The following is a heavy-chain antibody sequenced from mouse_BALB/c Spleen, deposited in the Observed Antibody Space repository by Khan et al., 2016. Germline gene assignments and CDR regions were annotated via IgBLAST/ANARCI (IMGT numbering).Heavy chain of an antibody. J-gene: IGHJ4*01. CDR2: IRNKANGYTT. CDR1: GFTFTDYY. CDR3: ASLMDY. V-gene: IGHV7-3*02. Sequence: EVQLQESGGGLVQPGGSLRLSCATSGFTFTDYYMSWVRQPPGKALEWLGFIRNKANGYTTEYSASVKGRFTISRDNSQSILYLQMNTLRAEDSATYYCASLMDYWGQGTSVTVSS.